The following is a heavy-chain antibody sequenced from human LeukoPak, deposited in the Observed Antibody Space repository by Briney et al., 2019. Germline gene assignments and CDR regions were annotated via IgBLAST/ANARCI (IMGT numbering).Heavy chain of an antibody. CDR1: GGSISSYY. CDR2: IYYSGST. V-gene: IGHV4-59*01. Sequence: KASETLSLTCTVSGGSISSYYWSWIRQPPGKGLEWIGYIYYSGSTNYNPSLKSRVTISVDTSKNQFSLKLSSVTAADTAVYYCARSILRRYLGYCSSTSCHDAFDIWGQGTMVTVSS. D-gene: IGHD2-2*01. CDR3: ARSILRRYLGYCSSTSCHDAFDI. J-gene: IGHJ3*02.